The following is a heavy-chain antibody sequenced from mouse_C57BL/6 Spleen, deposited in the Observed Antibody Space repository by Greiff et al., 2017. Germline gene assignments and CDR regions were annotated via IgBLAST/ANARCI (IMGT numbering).Heavy chain of an antibody. J-gene: IGHJ2*01. CDR3: ARDWGSGGLDY. V-gene: IGHV5-16*01. Sequence: EVKVVESEGGLVQPGSSMKLSCTASGFTFSDYYMAWVRQVPEKGLEWVANINYDGSSTYYLDSLKSRFIISRDNAKNILYLQMSSLKSEDTATYYCARDWGSGGLDYWGQGTTLTVSS. CDR2: INYDGSST. CDR1: GFTFSDYY.